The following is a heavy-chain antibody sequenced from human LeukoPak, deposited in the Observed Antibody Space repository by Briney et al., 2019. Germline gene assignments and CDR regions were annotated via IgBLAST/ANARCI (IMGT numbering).Heavy chain of an antibody. CDR3: AREAAAGTYFQH. CDR2: IYYSGST. Sequence: PSETLSLTCTVSGGSFSSGSYHWSWLRQPPGKGLEWIGYIYYSGSTNYNPSLKSRVTISVDTSKNQFSLKLSSVTAADTAVYYCAREAAAGTYFQHWGQGTLVTVSS. D-gene: IGHD6-13*01. CDR1: GGSFSSGSYH. V-gene: IGHV4-61*01. J-gene: IGHJ1*01.